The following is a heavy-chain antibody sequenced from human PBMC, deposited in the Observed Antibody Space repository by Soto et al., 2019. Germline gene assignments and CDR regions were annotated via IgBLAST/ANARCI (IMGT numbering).Heavy chain of an antibody. CDR2: IIPIFGTA. V-gene: IGHV1-69*13. CDR3: ARDSGYSSHYYYYGMDV. Sequence: SVKVSCKASGGTFSSYAISWVRQAPGQGLEWMGGIIPIFGTANYAQKFQGRVTITADESTSTAYMELSSLRSEDTAVYYCARDSGYSSHYYYYGMDVWGQGTTLTVSS. J-gene: IGHJ6*02. CDR1: GGTFSSYA. D-gene: IGHD5-18*01.